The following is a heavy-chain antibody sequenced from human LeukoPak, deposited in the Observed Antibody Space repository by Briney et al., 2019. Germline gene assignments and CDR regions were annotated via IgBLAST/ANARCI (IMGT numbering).Heavy chain of an antibody. J-gene: IGHJ4*02. CDR1: GYTFTSYY. D-gene: IGHD3-10*01. V-gene: IGHV1-46*01. CDR3: ARVWFGELLFDY. Sequence: ASVKVSCKASGYTFTSYYMHWVRQAPGQGLEWMGIINPSGGSTSYAQKFQGRVTMTRDTSTSTVYMELSSLSSEDTAVYYCARVWFGELLFDYWGQGTLVTVSS. CDR2: INPSGGST.